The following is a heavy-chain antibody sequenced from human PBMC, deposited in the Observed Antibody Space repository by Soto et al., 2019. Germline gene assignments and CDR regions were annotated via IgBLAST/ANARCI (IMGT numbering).Heavy chain of an antibody. CDR1: GFTFSSYD. D-gene: IGHD2-21*02. CDR3: ARELLGLFDY. CDR2: IGTAGDP. Sequence: PGGSLRLSFGASGFTFSSYDMHWVRQATGKGLEWVSAIGTAGDPYYPGSVKGRFTISRKNAKNSLHFQMNSMRAGDTAVYYWARELLGLFDYWGQGTPVTVSS. V-gene: IGHV3-13*05. J-gene: IGHJ4*02.